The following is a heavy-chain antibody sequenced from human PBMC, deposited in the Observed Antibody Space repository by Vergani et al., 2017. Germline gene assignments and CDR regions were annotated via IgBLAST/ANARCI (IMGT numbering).Heavy chain of an antibody. CDR1: GFTFSSYA. D-gene: IGHD5-24*01. Sequence: EVQLLESGGGLVQPGGSLRLSCAASGFTFSSYAMSWVRQAPGKGLEWVSASSGSGGSTYYADSVKGRFTISRDNSTNTLYLQMNSLRAEDTAVYYCASPRRDGYNPPGNWXFDLWGRGTLVTVSS. J-gene: IGHJ2*01. V-gene: IGHV3-23*01. CDR2: SSGSGGST. CDR3: ASPRRDGYNPPGNWXFDL.